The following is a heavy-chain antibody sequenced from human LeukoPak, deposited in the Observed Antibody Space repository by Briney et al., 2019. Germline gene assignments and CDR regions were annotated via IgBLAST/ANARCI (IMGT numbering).Heavy chain of an antibody. Sequence: SQSRSLTCTVADNSISYYYWRWIRQPAKNLQGLSGYIYYSGSTNYNPSLKCRDSISVDTSKNQFTLDVSSVTAADAPVYYCARHPQWELSRFDFWGQGTVVTVSS. D-gene: IGHD1-26*01. CDR1: DNSISYYY. J-gene: IGHJ4*02. V-gene: IGHV4-59*08. CDR2: IYYSGST. CDR3: ARHPQWELSRFDF.